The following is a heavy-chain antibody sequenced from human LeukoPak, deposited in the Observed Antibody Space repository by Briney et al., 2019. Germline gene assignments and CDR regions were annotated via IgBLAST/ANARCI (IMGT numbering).Heavy chain of an antibody. CDR3: ARVGIRGYSYGYSDFDY. D-gene: IGHD5-18*01. J-gene: IGHJ4*02. Sequence: GASVKGSCKASGYTFTSYAMHWVRQAPGQRLEWMGWINAGNGNTKYSQKFQGRVTITRDTSASTAYMELSSLRSEDTAVYYCARVGIRGYSYGYSDFDYWGQGTLVTVSS. CDR1: GYTFTSYA. CDR2: INAGNGNT. V-gene: IGHV1-3*01.